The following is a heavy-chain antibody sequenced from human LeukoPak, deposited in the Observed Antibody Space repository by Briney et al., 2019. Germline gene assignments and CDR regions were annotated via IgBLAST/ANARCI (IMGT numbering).Heavy chain of an antibody. CDR3: XXXXXXXXXAIGYYYYYMDV. CDR1: GYTFTSYY. Sequence: ASVKVSCKASGYTFTSYYMHWVRQAPGQGLEWMGIINPSGGSTSYAQKFQGRVTMTRDMSTSTVYMELSSLRSEDTAVYYCXXXXXXXXXAIGYYYYYMDVWGKGTTVTVSS. J-gene: IGHJ6*03. V-gene: IGHV1-46*01. D-gene: IGHD2-21*02. CDR2: INPSGGST.